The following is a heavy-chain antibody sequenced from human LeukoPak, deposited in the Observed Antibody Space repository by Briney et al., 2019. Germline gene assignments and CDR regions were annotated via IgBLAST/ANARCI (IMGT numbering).Heavy chain of an antibody. J-gene: IGHJ4*02. CDR3: ARDVGDFWSGYSENYFDY. CDR2: INPNSGGT. V-gene: IGHV1-2*02. D-gene: IGHD3-3*01. CDR1: GYTFTGYY. Sequence: ASVMVSCKASGYTFTGYYMHWVRQAPGQGLEWMGWINPNSGGTNYAQKFQGRVTMTRDTSISTAYMELSRLRSDDTAVYYCARDVGDFWSGYSENYFDYWGQGTLVTVSS.